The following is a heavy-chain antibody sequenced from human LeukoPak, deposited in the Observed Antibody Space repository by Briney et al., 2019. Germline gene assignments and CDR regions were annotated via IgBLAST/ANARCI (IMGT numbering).Heavy chain of an antibody. CDR2: IKQDGSEK. D-gene: IGHD2-15*01. CDR1: GFTFSSYW. CDR3: AREVVVAATQYYYYGMDV. V-gene: IGHV3-7*05. Sequence: PGGSLRLSCAASGFTFSSYWMSWARQAPGKGLEWVANIKQDGSEKYYVDSVKGRFTISRDNAKNSLYLQMNSLRAEDTAVYYCAREVVVAATQYYYYGMDVWGQGTTVTVSS. J-gene: IGHJ6*02.